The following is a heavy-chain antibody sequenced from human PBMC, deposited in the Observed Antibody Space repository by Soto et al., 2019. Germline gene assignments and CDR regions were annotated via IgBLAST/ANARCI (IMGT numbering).Heavy chain of an antibody. CDR1: GYTFTSYG. CDR2: ISAYNGNT. Sequence: ASVKVSCKASGYTFTSYGISWVRQAPGQGLEWMGWISAYNGNTNYAQKLQGRVTMTTDTSTSTACMELRSLRSDDTAVYYCARDTDYYDSSGYSLDYWGQGTLVTVSS. J-gene: IGHJ4*02. CDR3: ARDTDYYDSSGYSLDY. V-gene: IGHV1-18*01. D-gene: IGHD3-22*01.